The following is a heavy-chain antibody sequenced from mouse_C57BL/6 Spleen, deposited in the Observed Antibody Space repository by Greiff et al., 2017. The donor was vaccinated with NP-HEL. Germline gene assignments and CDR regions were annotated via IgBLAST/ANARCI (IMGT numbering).Heavy chain of an antibody. Sequence: QVQLQQSGAELVRPGTSVKVSCKASGYAFTNYLIEWVKQRPGQGLEWIGVINPGSGGTNYNEKFKGKATLTADKSSSTAYMQLSSLTSEDSAVYFCARGYYYGSSPWFAYWGQGTLVTVSA. D-gene: IGHD1-1*01. J-gene: IGHJ3*01. CDR2: INPGSGGT. V-gene: IGHV1-54*01. CDR1: GYAFTNYL. CDR3: ARGYYYGSSPWFAY.